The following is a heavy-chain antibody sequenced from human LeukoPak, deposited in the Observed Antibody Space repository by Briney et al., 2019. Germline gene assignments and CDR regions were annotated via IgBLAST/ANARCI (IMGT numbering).Heavy chain of an antibody. D-gene: IGHD2-15*01. Sequence: PVGSLRLSCVASGYTFSRYSMNWVRQAPGKGRGWVSSISSSSSYIYYADSVKGRFTISRDNAKNSLYLQMNSLRAEDTAVYYCARDPVVRHPLFDCWGEGTVVTVSS. J-gene: IGHJ4*02. CDR3: ARDPVVRHPLFDC. CDR1: GYTFSRYS. CDR2: ISSSSSYI. V-gene: IGHV3-21*01.